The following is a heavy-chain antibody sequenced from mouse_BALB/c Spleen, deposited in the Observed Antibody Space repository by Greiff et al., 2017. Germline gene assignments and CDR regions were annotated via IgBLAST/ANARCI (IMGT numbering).Heavy chain of an antibody. D-gene: IGHD2-4*01. CDR1: GFTFSDAW. V-gene: IGHV6-6*01. Sequence: EVQGVESGGGLVQPGGSLKLSCAASGFTFSDAWMDWVRQSPEKGLEWVAEIRSKANNHATHYAESVKGRFTISRDDSKSSVYLQMNSLRAEDTGIYYGTRPAMGLRPWYFDVWGAGTTVTVSS. CDR2: IRSKANNHAT. J-gene: IGHJ1*01. CDR3: TRPAMGLRPWYFDV.